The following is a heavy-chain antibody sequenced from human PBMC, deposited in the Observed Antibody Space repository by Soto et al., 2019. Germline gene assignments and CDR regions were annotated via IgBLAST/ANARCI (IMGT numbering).Heavy chain of an antibody. V-gene: IGHV3-11*01. J-gene: IGHJ4*02. Sequence: SCAASALSFRDYLMSCPLQAPGKGLACVSYIGTYGSSIYYADSVRGRFTISSDDATKSLHLNMNSLRTDDTAVYYCARDDHTYGVYWGRGSTVTVSS. CDR3: ARDDHTYGVY. CDR2: IGTYGSSI. D-gene: IGHD2-21*01. CDR1: ALSFRDYL.